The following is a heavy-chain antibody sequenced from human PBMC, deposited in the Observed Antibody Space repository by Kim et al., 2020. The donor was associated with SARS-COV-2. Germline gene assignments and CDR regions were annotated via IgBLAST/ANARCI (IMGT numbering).Heavy chain of an antibody. Sequence: SETLSLTCAVYGGSFSGYYWSWIRQPPGKGLEWIGEINHSGSTNYNPSLKSRVTISVDTSKNQFSLKLSSVTAADTAVYYCARGLTHGRAAGYWGQGTLVTVSS. D-gene: IGHD3-10*02. J-gene: IGHJ4*02. CDR3: ARGLTHGRAAGY. CDR2: INHSGST. CDR1: GGSFSGYY. V-gene: IGHV4-34*01.